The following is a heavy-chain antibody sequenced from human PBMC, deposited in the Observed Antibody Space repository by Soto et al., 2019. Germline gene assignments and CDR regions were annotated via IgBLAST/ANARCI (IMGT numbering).Heavy chain of an antibody. D-gene: IGHD3-16*01. J-gene: IGHJ4*02. Sequence: EVQLLESGGGLVQPGGSLRLSCAASGFTFSSYAMSWVRQAPGKGLEWVSAISGSGGSTYYADSVKGRFTISRDNSKNTLYLQMNCLRAEDTAVYYCAKDRRNILISWIDYWGQGTLVTVSS. CDR3: AKDRRNILISWIDY. V-gene: IGHV3-23*01. CDR1: GFTFSSYA. CDR2: ISGSGGST.